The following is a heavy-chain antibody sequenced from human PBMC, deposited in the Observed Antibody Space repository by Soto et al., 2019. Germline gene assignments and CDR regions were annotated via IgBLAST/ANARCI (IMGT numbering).Heavy chain of an antibody. J-gene: IGHJ5*02. CDR1: GYTFTSYG. Sequence: GASVKVSCKASGYTFTSYGISWVRQAPGQGLEWMGWISAYNGNTNYAQKLQGRVTMTTDTSTSTAYMELRSLRSDDTAVYYCAXGGASRMVRGVIGWFDPWGQGTLVTVSS. CDR2: ISAYNGNT. CDR3: AXGGASRMVRGVIGWFDP. D-gene: IGHD3-10*01. V-gene: IGHV1-18*01.